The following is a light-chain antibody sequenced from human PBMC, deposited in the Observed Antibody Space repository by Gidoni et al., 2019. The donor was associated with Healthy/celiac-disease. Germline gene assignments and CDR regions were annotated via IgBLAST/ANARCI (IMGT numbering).Light chain of an antibody. Sequence: EIVLTQSPSTLSLSPGERATLSCRASQSVRSYLASYQQEPGQAPRLLIYDASNRATGIPARFSGSGSGTEFTLTISSVEHEDFAVYYCQQRSNWPLTFGGGTKVEIK. CDR1: QSVRSY. CDR3: QQRSNWPLT. J-gene: IGKJ4*01. CDR2: DAS. V-gene: IGKV3-11*01.